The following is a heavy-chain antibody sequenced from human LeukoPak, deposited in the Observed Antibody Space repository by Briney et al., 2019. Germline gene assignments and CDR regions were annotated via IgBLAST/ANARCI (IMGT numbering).Heavy chain of an antibody. J-gene: IGHJ4*02. CDR2: ISHDGVDK. V-gene: IGHV3-30*18. CDR3: AKGGYCSATRCYVGKGMDD. Sequence: GGSLRLSCAASGFTFDTFGMHWVRQAPGKGLEWGAVISHDGVDKYYADSVKGRFTISRDNSKNPVSLQVNSLRAEDTAAYYCAKGGYCSATRCYVGKGMDDWGQGTLVTVSS. CDR1: GFTFDTFG. D-gene: IGHD2-2*01.